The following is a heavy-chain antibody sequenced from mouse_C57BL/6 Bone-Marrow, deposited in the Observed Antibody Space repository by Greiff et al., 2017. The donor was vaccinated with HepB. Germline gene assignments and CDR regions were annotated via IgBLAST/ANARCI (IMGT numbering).Heavy chain of an antibody. CDR3: TRRDDYPFAY. J-gene: IGHJ3*01. V-gene: IGHV1-15*01. CDR2: IDPETGGT. Sequence: VQLQESGAELVRPGASVTLSCKASGYTFTDYEMHWVKQTPVHGLEWIGAIDPETGGTAYNQKFKGKAILTADKSSSTAYMELRSLTSEDSAVYYCTRRDDYPFAYWGQGTLVTVSA. D-gene: IGHD2-4*01. CDR1: GYTFTDYE.